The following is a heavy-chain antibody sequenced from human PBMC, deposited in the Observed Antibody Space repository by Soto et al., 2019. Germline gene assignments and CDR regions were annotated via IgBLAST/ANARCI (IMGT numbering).Heavy chain of an antibody. Sequence: QVQLVQSGAEVKEPGDSVRVSCEASGYTFTAYHIHWVRQAPGQGLEWMGWINLKFGETTYAQDFQGRVSMTRDMSISTVYMELSRLTSDDTAIYYCARNMDYYYGRGSGNGHGVWGQGTTVTVFS. D-gene: IGHD3-10*02. J-gene: IGHJ6*02. V-gene: IGHV1-2*02. CDR3: ARNMDYYYGRGSGNGHGV. CDR2: INLKFGET. CDR1: GYTFTAYH.